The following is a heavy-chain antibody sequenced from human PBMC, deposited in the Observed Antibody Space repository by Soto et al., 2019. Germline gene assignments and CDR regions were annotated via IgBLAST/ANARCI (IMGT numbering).Heavy chain of an antibody. CDR2: ISSSSSYI. Sequence: PGGSLRLSCAASGFTFSSYSMNWVRQAPGKGLEWVSSISSSSSYIYYADSVKGRFTISRDNAKNSLYLQMNSLRAEDTAVYYCARKIQLWLADGFDYWGQGTLVTVSS. V-gene: IGHV3-21*01. CDR1: GFTFSSYS. D-gene: IGHD5-18*01. CDR3: ARKIQLWLADGFDY. J-gene: IGHJ4*02.